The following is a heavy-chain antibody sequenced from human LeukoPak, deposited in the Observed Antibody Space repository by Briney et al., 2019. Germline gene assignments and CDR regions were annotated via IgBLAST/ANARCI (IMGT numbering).Heavy chain of an antibody. CDR2: IIPIFGTA. CDR3: ARESSGDSGSYGEDAFDI. D-gene: IGHD1-26*01. V-gene: IGHV1-69*05. Sequence: ASVKVSCKASGGTFSSYAISWVRQAPGQGLEWMGGIIPIFGTANYAQKFQGRVTITTDESTSTAYMELSSLRSEDTAVYYCARESSGDSGSYGEDAFDIWGQGTMVTVSS. CDR1: GGTFSSYA. J-gene: IGHJ3*02.